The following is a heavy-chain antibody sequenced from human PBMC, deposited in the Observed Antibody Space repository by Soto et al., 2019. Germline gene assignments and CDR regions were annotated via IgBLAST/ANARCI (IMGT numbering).Heavy chain of an antibody. CDR3: SRAYAVVGGSSNSLPNDY. Sequence: ASVKVSCKASGYTFTDYYVHWVRQAPGQGLEWMGWINPTSGGTSYAQNFQGRVTMTRDTSISTAHMELSSLTSDDTAVYYCSRAYAVVGGSSNSLPNDYWGQGTLVTVS. CDR2: INPTSGGT. J-gene: IGHJ4*02. V-gene: IGHV1-2*02. CDR1: GYTFTDYY. D-gene: IGHD6-19*01.